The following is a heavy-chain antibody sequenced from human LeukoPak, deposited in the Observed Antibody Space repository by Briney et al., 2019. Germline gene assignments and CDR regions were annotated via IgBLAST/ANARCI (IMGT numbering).Heavy chain of an antibody. CDR1: GYTFTGYY. Sequence: ASVKVSCKASGYTFTGYYMHWVRQAPGQGLEWMGWINPNSGGTNYAQKFQGRVTMTRDTSISTAYMELSRLRSDDTAVYYCARASGIYGSGWYFDYWGQGTLVTVSS. V-gene: IGHV1-2*02. J-gene: IGHJ4*02. CDR3: ARASGIYGSGWYFDY. CDR2: INPNSGGT. D-gene: IGHD6-19*01.